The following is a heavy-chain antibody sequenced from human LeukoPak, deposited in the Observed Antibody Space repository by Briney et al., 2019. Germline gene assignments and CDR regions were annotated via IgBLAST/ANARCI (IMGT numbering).Heavy chain of an antibody. V-gene: IGHV4-61*08. CDR2: IYYISNT. D-gene: IGHD1-26*01. J-gene: IGHJ4*02. CDR3: ARTQSQSGSYRYYFGY. Sequence: SETLSLTCTVSGASVGSAGYYWSWLRQPPGGGLEGIGYIYYISNTNYNPSLQSRVTMSVDPSKSQFSLKLNSVTAADTAVYYCARTQSQSGSYRYYFGYWGQGTLVTVSS. CDR1: GASVGSAGYY.